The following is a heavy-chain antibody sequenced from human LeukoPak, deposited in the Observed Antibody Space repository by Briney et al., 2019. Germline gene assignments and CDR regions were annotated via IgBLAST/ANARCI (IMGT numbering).Heavy chain of an antibody. CDR2: ISAYNGNT. V-gene: IGHV1-18*01. CDR3: ASAYYDTLTGYYPGDDY. J-gene: IGHJ4*02. CDR1: GYTFTSYG. D-gene: IGHD3-9*01. Sequence: ASVKVSCKASGYTFTSYGISWVRQAPGQGLEWMGWISAYNGNTNYAQKLQGRVTMTTDTSTSTAYMELRSLRSDDTAVYYCASAYYDTLTGYYPGDDYWGQGTLVTVSS.